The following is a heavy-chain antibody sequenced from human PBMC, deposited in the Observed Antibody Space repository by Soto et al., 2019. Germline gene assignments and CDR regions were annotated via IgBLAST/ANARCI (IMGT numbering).Heavy chain of an antibody. J-gene: IGHJ5*02. V-gene: IGHV1-69*01. CDR2: IIPMFRSA. Sequence: QVQLVQSGAEVKKSGSSVKVSCKASGGTFNRFAISWVRQAPGQGLQWMGGIIPMFRSANYAQKFKGRVTITADESTHTVYMEMTRLRSDDTAVYYCAREGGHNYGLGRGHPFDTWGQGTLVTGSS. CDR1: GGTFNRFA. CDR3: AREGGHNYGLGRGHPFDT. D-gene: IGHD3-16*01.